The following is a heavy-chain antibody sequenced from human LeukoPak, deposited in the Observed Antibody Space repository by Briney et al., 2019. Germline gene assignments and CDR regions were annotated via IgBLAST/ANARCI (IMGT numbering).Heavy chain of an antibody. CDR2: IKQDGSEK. V-gene: IGHV3-7*01. CDR3: ARDCYVLWSSSSSSYFDY. J-gene: IGHJ4*02. CDR1: GFTFSSYW. D-gene: IGHD6-6*01. Sequence: GGSLRLSCAASGFTFSSYWMSWVRQAPGKGLEWVANIKQDGSEKFYVESVKGRFTISRDNAKNSLYLQMNSLRAEDTAVYYCARDCYVLWSSSSSSYFDYWGQGTLVTVSS.